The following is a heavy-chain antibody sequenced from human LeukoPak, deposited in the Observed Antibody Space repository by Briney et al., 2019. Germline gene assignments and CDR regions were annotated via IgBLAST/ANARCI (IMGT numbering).Heavy chain of an antibody. J-gene: IGHJ6*02. V-gene: IGHV4-39*07. Sequence: SETLSLTCTVSGGSISSSSYYWGWIRQPPGKGLEWIGSIYYSGSTYYNPSLKSRVTISVDTSKNQFSLKLSSVTAADTAVYYCARGVPSDYYDSSAPGSGYYYYGMDVWGQGTTVTVSS. D-gene: IGHD3-22*01. CDR2: IYYSGST. CDR1: GGSISSSSYY. CDR3: ARGVPSDYYDSSAPGSGYYYYGMDV.